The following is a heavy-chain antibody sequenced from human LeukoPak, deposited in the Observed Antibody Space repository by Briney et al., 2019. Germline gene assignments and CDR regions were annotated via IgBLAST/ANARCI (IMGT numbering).Heavy chain of an antibody. D-gene: IGHD3-10*01. J-gene: IGHJ4*02. Sequence: GGSLRLSCAASGFTFNNYGMHWVRQAPGKGLEWVAIISYDGRNRYYADSVRGRFTISRDNSKNTLYLQMNSLRAEDTAVYYCAKDLNSITMVRGVIITPYVFDYWGQGTLVTVSS. V-gene: IGHV3-30*18. CDR1: GFTFNNYG. CDR2: ISYDGRNR. CDR3: AKDLNSITMVRGVIITPYVFDY.